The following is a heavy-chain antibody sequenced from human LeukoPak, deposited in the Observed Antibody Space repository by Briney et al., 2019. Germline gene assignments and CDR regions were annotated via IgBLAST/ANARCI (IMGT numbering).Heavy chain of an antibody. CDR1: GVTFSNSY. V-gene: IGHV3-53*01. D-gene: IGHD3-22*01. CDR2: IYSDGST. CDR3: ATYNYDSSAHGY. Sequence: PGGSLRLSCAASGVTFSNSYMSWVRQAPGKGLEWVSVIYSDGSTFHADSVKGRFTISRDNSKNTLYLQMNSLRAEDTAVYYCATYNYDSSAHGYWGQGTLVTVSS. J-gene: IGHJ4*02.